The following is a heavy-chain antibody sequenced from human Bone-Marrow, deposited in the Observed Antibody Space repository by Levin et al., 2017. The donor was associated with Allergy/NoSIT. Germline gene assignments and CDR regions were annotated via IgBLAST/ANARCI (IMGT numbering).Heavy chain of an antibody. V-gene: IGHV3-30*04. CDR1: GFTFSSYA. D-gene: IGHD6-13*01. CDR3: ARPIAAALYYYYGMDV. CDR2: ISYDGSNK. J-gene: IGHJ6*02. Sequence: GGSLRLSCAASGFTFSSYAMHWVRQAPGKGLEWVAVISYDGSNKYYADSVKGRFTISRDNSKNTLYLQMNSLRAEDTAVYYCARPIAAALYYYYGMDVWGQGTTVTVSS.